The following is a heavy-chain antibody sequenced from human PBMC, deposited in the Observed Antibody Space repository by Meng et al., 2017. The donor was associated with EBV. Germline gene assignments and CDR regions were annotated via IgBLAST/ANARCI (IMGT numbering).Heavy chain of an antibody. Sequence: QVYVVPSDVEVREPGDSVQVSCYAYDSTFTGCGVSWVRQAPGQGLEWMAWLGDHDYDRSHAPKFQGRVTVRADRHTATAYIELRNLRSDDTGVYYCARGTPGRRYADYWGQGTLVTVSS. CDR1: DSTFTGCG. D-gene: IGHD3-10*01. V-gene: IGHV1-18*01. J-gene: IGHJ4*02. CDR3: ARGTPGRRYADY. CDR2: LGDHDYDR.